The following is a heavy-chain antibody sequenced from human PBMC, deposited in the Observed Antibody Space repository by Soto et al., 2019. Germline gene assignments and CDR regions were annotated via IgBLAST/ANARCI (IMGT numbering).Heavy chain of an antibody. Sequence: SETLSLTCAVSGGSISSGGYSWSWIRQPPGKGLEWIGYIYHSGSTYYNPSLKSRVTISVDRSKNQFSLKLSSVTAADTAVYYCARAYGSGSYSWFAPWGQGTLVTVSS. CDR2: IYHSGST. CDR1: GGSISSGGYS. J-gene: IGHJ5*02. V-gene: IGHV4-30-2*01. D-gene: IGHD3-10*01. CDR3: ARAYGSGSYSWFAP.